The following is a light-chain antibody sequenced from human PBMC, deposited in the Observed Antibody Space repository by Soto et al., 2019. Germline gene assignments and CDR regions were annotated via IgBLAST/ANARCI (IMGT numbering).Light chain of an antibody. CDR3: CSSAGNLEV. Sequence: QSVLTQPPSVSGSPGQSVTISCTGTSSDVGGYNYAAWYQQHPGKAPKVMIYDVSKRPSGVPDRFSGSKSGNTASLTISGLQAEDEADYYCCSSAGNLEVFGTGTKVTVL. V-gene: IGLV2-11*01. CDR2: DVS. J-gene: IGLJ1*01. CDR1: SSDVGGYNY.